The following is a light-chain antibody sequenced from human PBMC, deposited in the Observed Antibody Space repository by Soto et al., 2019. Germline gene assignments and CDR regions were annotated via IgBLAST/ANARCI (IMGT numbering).Light chain of an antibody. V-gene: IGKV3-11*01. CDR1: QSVSSY. CDR2: DAS. J-gene: IGKJ1*01. CDR3: QQRSNWRT. Sequence: VLTQAQATHSLSPRATASLSGRARQSVSSYLAWYQQKPGQAPRLLIYDASNRATGIPARFSGSGSGTDFALTISSLEPEEFAVYYCQQRSNWRTFGQGTKVDI.